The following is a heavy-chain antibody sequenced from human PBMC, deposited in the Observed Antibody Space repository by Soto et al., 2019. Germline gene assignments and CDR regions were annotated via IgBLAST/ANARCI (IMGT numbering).Heavy chain of an antibody. Sequence: SETLSLTCTVSGGSISSYYWSWIRQPPGKGPEWIGYIYYSGSTNYNPSLKSRVTISVDTSKNQFSLKLSSVTAADTAVYYCATGGGSYYGFDYWGQGTLVTVSS. CDR2: IYYSGST. CDR3: ATGGGSYYGFDY. V-gene: IGHV4-59*08. D-gene: IGHD1-26*01. CDR1: GGSISSYY. J-gene: IGHJ4*02.